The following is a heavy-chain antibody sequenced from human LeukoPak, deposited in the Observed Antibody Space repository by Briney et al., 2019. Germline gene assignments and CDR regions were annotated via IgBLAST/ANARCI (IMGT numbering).Heavy chain of an antibody. Sequence: GGSLRLSCAASGFTFSSYAMSWVRQAPGKGLEWVSAISGSGGSTYYADSVKGRFTISRDNSKNTLYLQMNSLRAEDTAVYYCAKGADYFDSRGYYRGGGYYDYWGQGTLVTVSS. CDR1: GFTFSSYA. CDR2: ISGSGGST. V-gene: IGHV3-23*01. CDR3: AKGADYFDSRGYYRGGGYYDY. D-gene: IGHD3-22*01. J-gene: IGHJ4*02.